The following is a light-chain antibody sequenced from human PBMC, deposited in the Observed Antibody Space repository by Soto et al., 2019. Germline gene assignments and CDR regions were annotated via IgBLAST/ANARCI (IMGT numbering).Light chain of an antibody. V-gene: IGKV1-39*01. CDR1: QSINKY. Sequence: DIQMTQSPSSLSASVGDRVTITCRASQSINKYLNWYQQKPGKAPKLLIYAASSLQSGVPSRFSGSGSGTDFTISISSLQREDLASYFCQQTYSTPYTFGQGTKVEIK. CDR3: QQTYSTPYT. J-gene: IGKJ2*01. CDR2: AAS.